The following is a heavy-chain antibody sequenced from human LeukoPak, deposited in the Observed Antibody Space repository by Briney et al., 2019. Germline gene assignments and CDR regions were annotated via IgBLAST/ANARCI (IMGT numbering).Heavy chain of an antibody. Sequence: SETLSLTCAVYGGSFSGYYWSWIRQPPGKGLEWIGEINHSGSTNYNPSLKSRVTISVDTSKNQFSPKLSSVTAADTAVYYCARASRRLVDYWGQGTLVTVSS. J-gene: IGHJ4*02. CDR2: INHSGST. V-gene: IGHV4-34*01. CDR1: GGSFSGYY. D-gene: IGHD6-19*01. CDR3: ARASRRLVDY.